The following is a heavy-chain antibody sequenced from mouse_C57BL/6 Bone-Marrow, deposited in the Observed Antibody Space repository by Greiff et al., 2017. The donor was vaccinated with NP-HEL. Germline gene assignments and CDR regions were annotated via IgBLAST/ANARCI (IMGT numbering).Heavy chain of an antibody. J-gene: IGHJ1*03. D-gene: IGHD1-1*01. CDR1: GFTFSSYA. Sequence: EVQLVESGEGLVKPGGSLKLSCAASGFTFSSYAMSWVRQTPEKRLEWVAYISSGGDYIYYADPVKGRFTISRDNARNTLYLQMSSLKSEDTAMYYCTRRDYGSSWYFDVWGTGTTVTVSS. CDR2: ISSGGDYI. CDR3: TRRDYGSSWYFDV. V-gene: IGHV5-9-1*02.